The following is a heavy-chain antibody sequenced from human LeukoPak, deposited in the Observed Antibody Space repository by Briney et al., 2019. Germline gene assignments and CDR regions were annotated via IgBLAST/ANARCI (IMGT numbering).Heavy chain of an antibody. V-gene: IGHV1-2*02. D-gene: IGHD3-10*01. CDR2: TNPNSGGT. CDR3: ARGGRNYYGSGSYYNLPDY. CDR1: GYTFTGNY. Sequence: ASVKVSCKASGYTFTGNYMHWVRQAPGQGLEWMGWTNPNSGGTNFAQKFQGRVTMTRNTSISTAYMELSSLRSEDTAVYYCARGGRNYYGSGSYYNLPDYWGQGTLVTVSS. J-gene: IGHJ4*02.